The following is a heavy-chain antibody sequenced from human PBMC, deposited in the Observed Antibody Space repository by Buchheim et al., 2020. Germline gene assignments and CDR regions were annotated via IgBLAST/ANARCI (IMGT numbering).Heavy chain of an antibody. V-gene: IGHV3-33*01. CDR2: AWYDGSNQ. Sequence: QVQLVESGGGVVQPWRSLRLSCAASGFTFRDYGMHWVRQAPGKGLEWVAIAWYDGSNQYYADSVKGRFTLSRDNSKDMVYLEMNSLRAEDTAVYYCARHVCGDGDCSHDYWGQGTL. CDR3: ARHVCGDGDCSHDY. J-gene: IGHJ4*02. CDR1: GFTFRDYG. D-gene: IGHD2-2*03.